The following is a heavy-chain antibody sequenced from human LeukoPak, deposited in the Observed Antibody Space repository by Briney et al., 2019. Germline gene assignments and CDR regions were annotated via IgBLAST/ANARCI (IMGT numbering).Heavy chain of an antibody. V-gene: IGHV1-69*06. CDR1: GGTFSSYA. D-gene: IGHD3-10*01. Sequence: ASVKVSCKASGGTFSSYAISWVRQAPGQGLKWMGGIIPIFGTANYAQKFQGRVTITADKSTSTAYMELSSLRSEDTAVYYCARALGSGSPHYFDYWGQGTLVTVSS. CDR3: ARALGSGSPHYFDY. CDR2: IIPIFGTA. J-gene: IGHJ4*02.